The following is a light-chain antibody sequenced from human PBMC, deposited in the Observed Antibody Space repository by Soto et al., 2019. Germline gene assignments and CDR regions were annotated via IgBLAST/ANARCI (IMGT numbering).Light chain of an antibody. Sequence: DIQITHSPSTLSASVGDRVTITCRASQSISSWLAWYQQKPGKAPKLLIYAASTLQSGVPSRFSGSGSGTDFTLTISCLQSEDFATYYCQKYYSYPLNCGGGNTGDIK. CDR2: AAS. V-gene: IGKV1-5*01. CDR3: QKYYSYPLN. J-gene: IGKJ4*01. CDR1: QSISSW.